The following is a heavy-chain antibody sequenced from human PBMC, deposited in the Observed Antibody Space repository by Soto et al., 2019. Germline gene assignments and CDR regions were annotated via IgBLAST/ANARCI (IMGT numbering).Heavy chain of an antibody. CDR3: ARGGLQQLIPTPISYKIDY. CDR2: INHSGST. V-gene: IGHV4-34*01. J-gene: IGHJ4*02. Sequence: SDTLSLTCAVYGGSFSAYYWSSIRQPPGKVLEWIGEINHSGSTNYNPSLKSRVTISVDMSKNQFSLKLSSVTAGDTAVYYCARGGLQQLIPTPISYKIDYWGQGALVTVYS. CDR1: GGSFSAYY. D-gene: IGHD6-13*01.